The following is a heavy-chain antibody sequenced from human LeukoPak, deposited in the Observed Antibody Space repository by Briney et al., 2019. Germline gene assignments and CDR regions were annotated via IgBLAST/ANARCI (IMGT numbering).Heavy chain of an antibody. CDR3: AREPYYDYVWGSQRDAFDI. D-gene: IGHD3-16*01. CDR1: GFTFSSYW. J-gene: IGHJ3*02. V-gene: IGHV3-74*01. CDR2: INSGGSST. Sequence: GGSLRLSCAASGFTFSSYWMHWVRQAPGKGLVWVSRINSGGSSTSYADSVKGRFTISRDNAKNTLYLQMNSLRAEDTAVYYCAREPYYDYVWGSQRDAFDIWGQGTMVTVSS.